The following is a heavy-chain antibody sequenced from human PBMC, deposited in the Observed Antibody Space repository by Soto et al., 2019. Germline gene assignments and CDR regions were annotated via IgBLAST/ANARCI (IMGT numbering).Heavy chain of an antibody. V-gene: IGHV1-24*01. CDR1: GYTLTELS. D-gene: IGHD2-2*01. J-gene: IGHJ5*02. CDR2: FDPEDGET. CDR3: ATSLGVPAAMHFDWFDP. Sequence: ASVKVSCKVSGYTLTELSMHWVRQAPGKGLEWMGGFDPEDGETIYAQKFQGRVTMTEDTSTDTAYMELSSLRSEDTAVYYCATSLGVPAAMHFDWFDPWGQGTLVTVS.